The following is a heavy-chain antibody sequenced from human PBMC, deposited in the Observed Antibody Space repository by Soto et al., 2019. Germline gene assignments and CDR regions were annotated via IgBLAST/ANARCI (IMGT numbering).Heavy chain of an antibody. D-gene: IGHD6-13*01. J-gene: IGHJ4*02. V-gene: IGHV3-23*01. Sequence: EVQLLESGGGLVQPGGSLRLSCAASGFTFTTYVMSWVRQAPGKGLEWVSGISGSGDRIYYSDSVKGRFTISRDNSKNTVYLQMNSLRAEDTAVYYCAKDGTYSRSWPYSFDYWGQGTLVTVSS. CDR2: ISGSGDRI. CDR3: AKDGTYSRSWPYSFDY. CDR1: GFTFTTYV.